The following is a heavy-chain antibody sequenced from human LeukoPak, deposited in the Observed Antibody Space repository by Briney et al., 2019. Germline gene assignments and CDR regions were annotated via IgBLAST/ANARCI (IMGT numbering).Heavy chain of an antibody. V-gene: IGHV3-66*02. J-gene: IGHJ6*03. D-gene: IGHD3-10*01. CDR1: GFTVSSTY. Sequence: GASLTLSCAASGFTVSSTYMAWVRQPPGKGRDWVSFIYAGGGTSDAASGKGRFTISRHTSKNTLDLQMNSLRQAHTGVYYGVKGSGIEGRHGYYYYLYVWGNGTTVTVSS. CDR3: VKGSGIEGRHGYYYYLYV. CDR2: IYAGGGT.